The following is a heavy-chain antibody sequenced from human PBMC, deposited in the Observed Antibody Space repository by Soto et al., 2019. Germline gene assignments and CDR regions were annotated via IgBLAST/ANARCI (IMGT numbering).Heavy chain of an antibody. D-gene: IGHD2-8*02. CDR3: ARDKITGLFDY. Sequence: QVQLQQWGAGLLKPSETLSLTCAVSGGSFSGYYWTWIRHPPAPGLEWIGEINHSGSTNYDPSHKSRVTISVDTSKNQFSLKLTSVTAADTAVYYCARDKITGLFDYWGQGTLVTVSS. CDR2: INHSGST. CDR1: GGSFSGYY. V-gene: IGHV4-34*01. J-gene: IGHJ4*02.